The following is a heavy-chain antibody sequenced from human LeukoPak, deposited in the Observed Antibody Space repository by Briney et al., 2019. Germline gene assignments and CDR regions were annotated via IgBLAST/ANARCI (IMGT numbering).Heavy chain of an antibody. V-gene: IGHV3-66*02. D-gene: IGHD1-26*01. CDR3: ARDRSSGSYYYYYYYYMDV. Sequence: GGSLRLSCAASGFTVSSNYMSWVRQAPGKGLEWVSVIYSGGSTYYADSVKGRFTISRDNSKNTLYLQMNSLRAEDTAVYYCARDRSSGSYYYYYYYYMDVWGKGTTVTVS. CDR2: IYSGGST. CDR1: GFTVSSNY. J-gene: IGHJ6*03.